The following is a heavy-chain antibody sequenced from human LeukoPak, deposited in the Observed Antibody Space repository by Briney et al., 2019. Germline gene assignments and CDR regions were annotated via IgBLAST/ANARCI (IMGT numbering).Heavy chain of an antibody. Sequence: GGSLRLSCAASGFTFSSYAMSWVRQAPGKGLEWVSAISGSGGSTYYADSVKGRFTSSRDNPKNTLYLQMNSLRAEDTAVYYCAKARVIWSSGYSYYFDYWGQGTLVTVSS. V-gene: IGHV3-23*01. CDR2: ISGSGGST. CDR3: AKARVIWSSGYSYYFDY. D-gene: IGHD3-3*01. J-gene: IGHJ4*02. CDR1: GFTFSSYA.